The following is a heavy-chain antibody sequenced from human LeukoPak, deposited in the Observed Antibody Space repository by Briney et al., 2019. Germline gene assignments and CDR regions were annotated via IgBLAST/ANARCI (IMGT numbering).Heavy chain of an antibody. D-gene: IGHD3-22*01. CDR1: GFTVSSNY. V-gene: IGHV3-53*01. CDR3: VRRSHYDRSGYYSEEGWFDP. Sequence: GGSLRLSCAASGFTVSSNYMSWVRQVPGKRLEWVSVIYSGGRTYYADSVKGRFIISRDNSKNTLYLQMNSLRAEDTAVYYCVRRSHYDRSGYYSEEGWFDPWGQGTLVTVSS. J-gene: IGHJ5*02. CDR2: IYSGGRT.